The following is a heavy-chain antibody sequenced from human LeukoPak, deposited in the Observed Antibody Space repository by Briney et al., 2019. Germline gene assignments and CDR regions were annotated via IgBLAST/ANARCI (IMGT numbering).Heavy chain of an antibody. J-gene: IGHJ4*02. Sequence: HPGGSLRLSCAASGFTFRNYAMHWVRQAPGKGLEWVAVISYDGSNKYYADSVKGRFTISRDNSKNTLYLQMNSLRADDTAVYYCAKRGSDYCFDYWGQGTLVTVSS. V-gene: IGHV3-30*07. D-gene: IGHD3-16*01. CDR1: GFTFRNYA. CDR3: AKRGSDYCFDY. CDR2: ISYDGSNK.